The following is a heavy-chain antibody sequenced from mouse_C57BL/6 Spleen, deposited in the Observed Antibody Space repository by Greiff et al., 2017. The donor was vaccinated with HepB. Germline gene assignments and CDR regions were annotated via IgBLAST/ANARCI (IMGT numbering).Heavy chain of an antibody. D-gene: IGHD1-1*01. CDR1: GFTFSSYT. CDR3: ARQGYYGSSSWFAY. Sequence: EVHLVESGGGLVKPGGSLKLSCAASGFTFSSYTMSWVRQTPEKRLEWVATISGGGGNTYYPDSVKGRFTISRDNAKNTLYLQMSSLGAEDTALYYCARQGYYGSSSWFAYWGQGTLVTVSA. CDR2: ISGGGGNT. J-gene: IGHJ3*01. V-gene: IGHV5-9*01.